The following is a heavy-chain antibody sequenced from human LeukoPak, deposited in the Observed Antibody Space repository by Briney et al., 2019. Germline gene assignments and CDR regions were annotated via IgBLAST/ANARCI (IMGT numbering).Heavy chain of an antibody. CDR3: AKIAAAFDY. V-gene: IGHV3-30*18. CDR1: GFAFSSYG. Sequence: GGSLRLSCAASGFAFSSYGMHWVRQAPGKGLEWVAVISYDGSNKYYADSVKGRFTISRDNSKNTLYLQMNSLRAEDTAVYYCAKIAAAFDYWGQGTLVTVSS. D-gene: IGHD6-13*01. J-gene: IGHJ4*02. CDR2: ISYDGSNK.